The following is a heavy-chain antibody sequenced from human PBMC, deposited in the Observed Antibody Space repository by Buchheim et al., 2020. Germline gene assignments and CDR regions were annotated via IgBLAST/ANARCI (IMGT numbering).Heavy chain of an antibody. J-gene: IGHJ4*02. CDR2: ILHSGST. Sequence: QVQLQESGPGLVKPSATLSLTCGVSGASINTHWWSWLRQPPGKGLEWIGEILHSGSTNYNPSLKCPVTFSFEKYKNQFSLTLTSVTAADTAVYYCARNADFCLDYWGQGTL. CDR3: ARNADFCLDY. V-gene: IGHV4-4*02. CDR1: GASINTHW.